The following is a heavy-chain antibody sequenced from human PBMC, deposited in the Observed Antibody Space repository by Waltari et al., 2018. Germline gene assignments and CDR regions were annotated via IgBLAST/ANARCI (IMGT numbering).Heavy chain of an antibody. CDR3: ARLYSSGWYPSDY. D-gene: IGHD6-19*01. J-gene: IGHJ4*02. CDR1: GYSFTSYW. V-gene: IGHV5-51*01. Sequence: EVQLVQSGAEVKKPGESLKISCKGSGYSFTSYWIGWVRQMPGKGLEWMGITPPGDADTSNSRSFQGQVTISADKSSSTADLQWRSLKASDTGMYYCARLYSSGWYPSDYWGQGTLVTVAS. CDR2: TPPGDADT.